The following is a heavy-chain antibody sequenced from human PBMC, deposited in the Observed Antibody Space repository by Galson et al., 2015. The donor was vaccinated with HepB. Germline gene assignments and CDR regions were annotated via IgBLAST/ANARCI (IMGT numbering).Heavy chain of an antibody. CDR3: ARDRGYYYDSSGYKLDY. D-gene: IGHD3-22*01. CDR1: GGTFSSYA. J-gene: IGHJ4*02. CDR2: IIPIFGTA. Sequence: SVKVSCKASGGTFSSYAISWVRQAPGQGLEWMGGIIPIFGTANYAQKFQGRVTITADESTSTAYMELSSLRSEDTAVYYCARDRGYYYDSSGYKLDYWGQGTLVTVSS. V-gene: IGHV1-69*13.